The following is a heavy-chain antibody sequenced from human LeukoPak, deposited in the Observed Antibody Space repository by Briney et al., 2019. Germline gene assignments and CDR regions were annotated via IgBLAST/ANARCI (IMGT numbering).Heavy chain of an antibody. V-gene: IGHV1-69*05. D-gene: IGHD3-10*01. CDR2: IIPIFGTA. Sequence: ASVKVSCKASGGTFSSYAISWVRQAPGQGLEWMGGIIPIFGTANYAQKFQGRVTITTDESTSTAYMELSSLRSEDTAVYYCASAKTGGVDAFDIWGQGTMVTVSS. J-gene: IGHJ3*02. CDR3: ASAKTGGVDAFDI. CDR1: GGTFSSYA.